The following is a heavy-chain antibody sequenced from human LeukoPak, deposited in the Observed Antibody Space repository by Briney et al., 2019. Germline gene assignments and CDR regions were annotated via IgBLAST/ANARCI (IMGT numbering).Heavy chain of an antibody. CDR2: ISTISSYI. CDR1: GFTFSSYS. CDR3: ARGAKNSGSYWGGFDY. V-gene: IGHV3-21*01. D-gene: IGHD1-26*01. J-gene: IGHJ4*02. Sequence: PGGSLRLSCVASGFTFSSYSMHWVRQAPGKGLEWVSSISTISSYIYYGDSVKGRFTISRDNAKKSLYVQMNSLRAEDTAVYYCARGAKNSGSYWGGFDYWGQGTLVTVSS.